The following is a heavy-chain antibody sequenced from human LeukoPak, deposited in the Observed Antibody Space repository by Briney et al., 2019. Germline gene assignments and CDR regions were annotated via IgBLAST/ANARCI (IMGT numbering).Heavy chain of an antibody. V-gene: IGHV4-39*07. D-gene: IGHD3-10*01. J-gene: IGHJ6*03. CDR2: IYYSGST. Sequence: SETLSLTCTASGGSISSSSYYWGWIRQPPGKGLEWIGSIYYSGSTYYNPSLKSRVTISVDTSKNQFSLKLSSVTAADTAVYYCARVFGKVRGKYYYHMDVWGKGTTVTVSS. CDR1: GGSISSSSYY. CDR3: ARVFGKVRGKYYYHMDV.